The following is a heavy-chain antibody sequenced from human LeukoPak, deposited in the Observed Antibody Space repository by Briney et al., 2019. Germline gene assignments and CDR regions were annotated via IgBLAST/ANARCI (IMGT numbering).Heavy chain of an antibody. CDR1: GYTFTSYG. CDR3: ARGTDYGDSSPAQTIDYFDY. V-gene: IGHV1-18*01. J-gene: IGHJ4*02. CDR2: ISAYNGNT. D-gene: IGHD4-17*01. Sequence: GASVKVSCKASGYTFTSYGISWVRQAPGQGLEWMGWISAYNGNTNYTQKLQGRVTMTTDTSTSTAYMELRSLRSDDTAVYYCARGTDYGDSSPAQTIDYFDYWGQGTLVTVSS.